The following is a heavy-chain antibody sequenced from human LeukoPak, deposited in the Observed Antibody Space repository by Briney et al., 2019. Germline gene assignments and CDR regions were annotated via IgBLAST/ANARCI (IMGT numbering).Heavy chain of an antibody. CDR3: ARVTGYDFWSGYPRWFDP. V-gene: IGHV4-61*01. CDR1: GGSISSGNYY. CDR2: IYYSGST. J-gene: IGHJ5*02. D-gene: IGHD3-3*01. Sequence: SETLSLTCTVSGGSISSGNYYWSWIRQPPGKGLEWIGYIYYSGSTNYNPSLKSRVTISVDTSKNQFSLKLSSVTAADTAVYYCARVTGYDFWSGYPRWFDPWGQGTLVTVSS.